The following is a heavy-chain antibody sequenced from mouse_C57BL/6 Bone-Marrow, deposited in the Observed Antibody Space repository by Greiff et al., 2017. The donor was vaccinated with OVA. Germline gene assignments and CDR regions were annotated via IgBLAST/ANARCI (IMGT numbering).Heavy chain of an antibody. Sequence: EVQLVESGGGLVQPGGSMKLSCAASGFTFSDAWMDWVRQSPEKGLEWVAEIRNKANNHATYYAESVKGRFTISRDDSKSSVYLQMNSLRAEDTGIYYCTSTGRGLYAMDYWGQGTSVTVSS. CDR2: IRNKANNHAT. J-gene: IGHJ4*01. V-gene: IGHV6-6*01. CDR3: TSTGRGLYAMDY. CDR1: GFTFSDAW. D-gene: IGHD4-1*02.